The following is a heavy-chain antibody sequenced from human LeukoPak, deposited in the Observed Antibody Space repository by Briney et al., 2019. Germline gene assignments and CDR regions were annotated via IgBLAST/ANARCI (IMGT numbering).Heavy chain of an antibody. J-gene: IGHJ6*03. CDR1: GGTFSSYA. D-gene: IGHD3-10*01. CDR2: IIPIFGTA. CDR3: AASGFGFGELPSYFYYYMDV. V-gene: IGHV1-69*13. Sequence: SVKVSCKASGGTFSSYAISWVRQAPGQGLEWMGGIIPIFGTANYAQKFQGRVTITADESTSTAYMELSSLRSEDTAVYYCAASGFGFGELPSYFYYYMDVWGKGTTVTISS.